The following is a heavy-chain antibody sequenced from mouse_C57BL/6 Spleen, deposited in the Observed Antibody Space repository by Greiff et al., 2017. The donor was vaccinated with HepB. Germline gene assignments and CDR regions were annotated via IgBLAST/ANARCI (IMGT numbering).Heavy chain of an antibody. CDR1: GYTFTDYN. CDR2: INPNNGGT. V-gene: IGHV1-22*01. Sequence: EVKLMESGPELVKPGASVKMSCKASGYTFTDYNMHWVKQSHGKSLEWIGYINPNNGGTSYNQKFKGKATLTVNKSSSTAYMELRSLTSEDSAVYYCARGYYYGSSYWGQGTTLTVSS. J-gene: IGHJ2*01. D-gene: IGHD1-1*01. CDR3: ARGYYYGSSY.